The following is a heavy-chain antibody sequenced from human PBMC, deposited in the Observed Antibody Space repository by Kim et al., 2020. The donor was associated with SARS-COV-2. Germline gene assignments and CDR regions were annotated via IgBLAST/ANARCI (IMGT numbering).Heavy chain of an antibody. J-gene: IGHJ5*02. Sequence: STYYADSVKGRFTISRDNSKNTLYLQMNSLRAEDTAVYYCAKVLVNWFDPWGQGTLVTVSS. V-gene: IGHV3-23*01. D-gene: IGHD3-9*01. CDR2: ST. CDR3: AKVLVNWFDP.